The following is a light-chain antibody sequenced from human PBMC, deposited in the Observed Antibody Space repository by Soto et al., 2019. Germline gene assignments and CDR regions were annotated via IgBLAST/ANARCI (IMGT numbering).Light chain of an antibody. CDR2: GAS. J-gene: IGKJ1*01. CDR1: QSVSSN. Sequence: EIGMTQSPATLSVSPGERATLSCRASQSVSSNLAWYQQKPGQAPRLLIYGASTRATGIPARFSGSGSGTEFTLTINSLQSEDFAVYYCQQYQNLWTFGQGTKVDTK. CDR3: QQYQNLWT. V-gene: IGKV3-15*01.